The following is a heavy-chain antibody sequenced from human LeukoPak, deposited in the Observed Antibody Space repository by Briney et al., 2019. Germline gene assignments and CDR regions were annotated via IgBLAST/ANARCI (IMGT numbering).Heavy chain of an antibody. Sequence: GGSLRLSCAASGFTFSKYWMPWVRQAPGKGLESVSRINTDGTVTTYADSVKGRFTVSRDNAENTMFLQMNSVRGEDTAVYYCATKQWLAPPPDSWGQGTPVTVSS. V-gene: IGHV3-74*01. CDR3: ATKQWLAPPPDS. CDR2: INTDGTVT. D-gene: IGHD6-19*01. CDR1: GFTFSKYW. J-gene: IGHJ4*02.